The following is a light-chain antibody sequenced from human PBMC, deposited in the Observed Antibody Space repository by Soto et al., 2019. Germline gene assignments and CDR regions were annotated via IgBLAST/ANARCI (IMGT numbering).Light chain of an antibody. J-gene: IGKJ1*01. Sequence: EIVLTQSPATLSVSPGERATLSCRASQSISRSLAWYQQKPGQAPRLLISDTSTRATGIPARFSGSGSGTEFTLTISSLQSEDFAVYYCQQYDNWLWTFGQGTKVDI. CDR1: QSISRS. CDR2: DTS. V-gene: IGKV3-15*01. CDR3: QQYDNWLWT.